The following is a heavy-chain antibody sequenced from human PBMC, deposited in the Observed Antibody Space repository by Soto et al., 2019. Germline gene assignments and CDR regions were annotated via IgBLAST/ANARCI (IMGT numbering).Heavy chain of an antibody. Sequence: ETLSLTCAVSGYSISSGYYWGWIRQPPGKGLEWIGSIYHSGSTYYNPSLKSRVTISVDTSKNQFSLKLSSVTAADTAVYYCARPYYYDSSGYNDAFDIWGQGTMVTVSS. CDR3: ARPYYYDSSGYNDAFDI. CDR1: GYSISSGYY. CDR2: IYHSGST. D-gene: IGHD3-22*01. V-gene: IGHV4-38-2*01. J-gene: IGHJ3*02.